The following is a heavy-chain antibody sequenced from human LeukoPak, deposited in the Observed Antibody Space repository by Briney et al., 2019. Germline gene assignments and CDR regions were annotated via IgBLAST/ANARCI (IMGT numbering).Heavy chain of an antibody. D-gene: IGHD6-13*01. CDR1: GFTFSSYA. CDR2: ISYDGSNK. Sequence: GRSLRLSCAASGFTFSSYAMHWVRQAPGKGLEWVAVISYDGSNKYYADSVKGRFTISRDNSKNTLYLQMNSLRAEDTAVYYCVIKLPDSLRLSSSWSGDYWGQGTLVTVSS. J-gene: IGHJ4*02. V-gene: IGHV3-30-3*01. CDR3: VIKLPDSLRLSSSWSGDY.